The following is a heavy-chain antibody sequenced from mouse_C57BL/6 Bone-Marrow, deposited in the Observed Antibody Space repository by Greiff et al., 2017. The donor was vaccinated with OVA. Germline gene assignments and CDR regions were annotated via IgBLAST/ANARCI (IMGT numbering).Heavy chain of an antibody. V-gene: IGHV1-72*01. CDR3: ARLRLRPYYFDY. J-gene: IGHJ2*01. CDR2: IDPNSGGT. Sequence: QVHVKQPGAELVKPGASVKLSCKASGYTFTSYWMHWVKQRPGRGLEWIGRIDPNSGGTKYNEKFKSKATLTVDKPSSTAYMQLSSLTSEDSAVYYCARLRLRPYYFDYWGQGTTLTVSS. D-gene: IGHD3-2*02. CDR1: GYTFTSYW.